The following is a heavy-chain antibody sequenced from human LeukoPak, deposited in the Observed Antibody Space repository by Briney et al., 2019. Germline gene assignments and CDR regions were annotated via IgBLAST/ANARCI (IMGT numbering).Heavy chain of an antibody. Sequence: GGTLRLSCAASGFTFSSYGMSWVRQAPGKGLEWVSGISASGVSTYHADSVKGRFTISRDKSTEKVYLQMNSLRVEDTAVYFCAKGDCSSTNCYPDYWGQGILVTVSS. V-gene: IGHV3-23*01. D-gene: IGHD2-2*01. CDR1: GFTFSSYG. J-gene: IGHJ4*02. CDR3: AKGDCSSTNCYPDY. CDR2: ISASGVST.